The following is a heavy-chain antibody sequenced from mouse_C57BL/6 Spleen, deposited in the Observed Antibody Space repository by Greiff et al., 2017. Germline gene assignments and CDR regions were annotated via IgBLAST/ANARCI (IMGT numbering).Heavy chain of an antibody. Sequence: VHVKQSGAELERPGSSVKMSCKTSGYTFTSYGINWVKQRPGQGLEWIGYIYTGNGYTEYNEKFKGKATLTSDTSSSPAYMQLSSLTSEDSAIYFCAREKGSGYYFDYWGQGTTLTVSS. CDR2: IYTGNGYT. J-gene: IGHJ2*01. CDR3: AREKGSGYYFDY. CDR1: GYTFTSYG. D-gene: IGHD3-3*01. V-gene: IGHV1-58*01.